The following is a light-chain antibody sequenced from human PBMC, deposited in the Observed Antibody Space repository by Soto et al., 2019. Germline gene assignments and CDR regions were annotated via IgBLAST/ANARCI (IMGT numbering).Light chain of an antibody. Sequence: DIRMTQSPSSVSASVGDRVTITCRASQDIRSWLTWYQQKPGKAPKLLIYAASTLQSGVPSRFSGSGSGTDFTLTINSLQPEYFATYYCQQANAFPHTFGQGTKLEIK. J-gene: IGKJ2*01. V-gene: IGKV1-12*01. CDR3: QQANAFPHT. CDR1: QDIRSW. CDR2: AAS.